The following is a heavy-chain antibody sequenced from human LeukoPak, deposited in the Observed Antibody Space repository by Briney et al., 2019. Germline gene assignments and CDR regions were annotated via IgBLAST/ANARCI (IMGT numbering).Heavy chain of an antibody. D-gene: IGHD3-3*01. CDR2: ISASSGST. V-gene: IGHV3-23*01. Sequence: GGSLRLSCTASGFTFRSYSMSWVRHAPGKGLVWVSTISASSGSTYYANSVKGRFTISRDNSKNTLYLQMNGLRAEDTAVYYCASGLVTIFGVVTKYYFDYWGQGTLVTVSS. CDR1: GFTFRSYS. J-gene: IGHJ4*02. CDR3: ASGLVTIFGVVTKYYFDY.